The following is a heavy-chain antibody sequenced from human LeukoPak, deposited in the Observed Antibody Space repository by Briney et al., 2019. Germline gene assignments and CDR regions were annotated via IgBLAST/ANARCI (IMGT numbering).Heavy chain of an antibody. J-gene: IGHJ4*02. CDR3: ARVLIAVAGTLDY. CDR1: GGSFSGYY. CDR2: INHSGST. Sequence: PSETLSLTCAVYGGSFSGYYWSWIRQLPGKGLEWIGEINHSGSTNYNPSLKSRVTISVDTSKNQFSLKLSSVTAADTAVYYCARVLIAVAGTLDYWGQGTLVTVSS. V-gene: IGHV4-34*01. D-gene: IGHD6-19*01.